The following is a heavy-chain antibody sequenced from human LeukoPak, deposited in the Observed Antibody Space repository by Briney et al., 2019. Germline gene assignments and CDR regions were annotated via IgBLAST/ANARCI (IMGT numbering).Heavy chain of an antibody. V-gene: IGHV3-74*01. Sequence: GGSLRLSCAASGFSFTSYCLSWVRQAPGKGLVWVSHIKSDWSSTNYADSVKGRFTIARDNATNMLYVQMNSLRADDTSVYGCAIVRAETARAFDIWGQGAKVTVSS. D-gene: IGHD6-6*01. J-gene: IGHJ3*02. CDR1: GFSFTSYC. CDR3: AIVRAETARAFDI. CDR2: IKSDWSST.